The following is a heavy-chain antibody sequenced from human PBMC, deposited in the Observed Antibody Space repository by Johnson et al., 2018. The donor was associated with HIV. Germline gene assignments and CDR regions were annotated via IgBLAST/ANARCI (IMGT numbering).Heavy chain of an antibody. CDR2: VHTDGIST. CDR1: GFTFSAYW. Sequence: VQLVESGGGFVQPGGSLRLSCAASGFTFSAYWMHWVRQAPGKGLVRVSRVHTDGISTTYAESVEGRFTISRDNAKDTLYLHMNSLRAEDTAVYYGVRSNGRLAAFDIWGQGTMVTVSS. D-gene: IGHD3-9*01. J-gene: IGHJ3*02. V-gene: IGHV3-74*02. CDR3: VRSNGRLAAFDI.